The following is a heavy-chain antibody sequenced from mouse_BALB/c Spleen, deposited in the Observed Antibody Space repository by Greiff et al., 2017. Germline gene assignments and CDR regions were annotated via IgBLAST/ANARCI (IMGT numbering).Heavy chain of an antibody. V-gene: IGHV1-7*01. J-gene: IGHJ2*01. CDR2: INPSTGYT. D-gene: IGHD1-1*01. CDR3: ARDFYYYAY. Sequence: VQLQESGAELAKPGASVKMSCKASGYTFTSYWMHWVKQRPGQGLEWIGYINPSTGYTEYNQKFKDKATLTADKSSSTAYMQLSSLTSEDSAVYYCARDFYYYAYWGQGTTLTVSS. CDR1: GYTFTSYW.